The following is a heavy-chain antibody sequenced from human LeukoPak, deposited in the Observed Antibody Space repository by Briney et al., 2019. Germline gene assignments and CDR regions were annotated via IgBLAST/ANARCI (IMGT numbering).Heavy chain of an antibody. J-gene: IGHJ4*02. Sequence: GGSLRLSCAASGFTFSSYAMHWVRQAPGKGLEWVAVISYDRSNKYYADSVKGRFTISRDNSKNTLYLQMNSLRAEDTAVYYCARDGYSSSSSFDYWGQGTLVTVSS. D-gene: IGHD6-6*01. CDR3: ARDGYSSSSSFDY. CDR1: GFTFSSYA. V-gene: IGHV3-30-3*01. CDR2: ISYDRSNK.